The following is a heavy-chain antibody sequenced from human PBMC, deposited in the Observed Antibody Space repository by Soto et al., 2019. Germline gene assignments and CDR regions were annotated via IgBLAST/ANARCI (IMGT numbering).Heavy chain of an antibody. Sequence: PXRCLRLTWPAARFTFSSYCMHWVRQAPGKGLGWVAVISYDGSNKYYADSVKGRFTISRDNSKNTLYLQMNSLRAEDTAVYYCAKEGRTYYYDSSGYYYGPDAFDIWGQGTMVTV. CDR1: RFTFSSYC. V-gene: IGHV3-30*18. CDR3: AKEGRTYYYDSSGYYYGPDAFDI. J-gene: IGHJ3*02. CDR2: ISYDGSNK. D-gene: IGHD3-22*01.